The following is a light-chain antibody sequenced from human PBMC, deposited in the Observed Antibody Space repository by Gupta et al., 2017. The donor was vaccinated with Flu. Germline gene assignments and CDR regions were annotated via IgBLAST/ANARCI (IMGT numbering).Light chain of an antibody. CDR3: QQFYSSPPT. J-gene: IGKJ3*01. V-gene: IGKV4-1*01. Sequence: SCKSSQSVLYSSSNKNYLAWYQQKPGQPPNLLIYWASTRESGVPNRFSGSGSGTDFTLTISSLQAEYVAVYYCQQFYSSPPTFGRGTKVDIK. CDR1: QSVLYSSSNKNY. CDR2: WAS.